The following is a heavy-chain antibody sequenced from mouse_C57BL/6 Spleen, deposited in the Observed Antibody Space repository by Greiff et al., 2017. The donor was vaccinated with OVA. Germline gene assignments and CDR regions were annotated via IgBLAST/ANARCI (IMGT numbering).Heavy chain of an antibody. V-gene: IGHV1-82*01. CDR1: GYAFSSSW. D-gene: IGHD2-2*01. CDR3: ARGEVVTTRMDY. CDR2: IYPGDGDT. Sequence: QVQLQQSGPELVKPGASVKISCKASGYAFSSSWMNWVKQRPGKGLEWIGRIYPGDGDTNYNGKVKGKATLTADKSSSTAYMQLSSLTSEDSAVYFWARGEVVTTRMDYWGQGTSVTVSS. J-gene: IGHJ4*01.